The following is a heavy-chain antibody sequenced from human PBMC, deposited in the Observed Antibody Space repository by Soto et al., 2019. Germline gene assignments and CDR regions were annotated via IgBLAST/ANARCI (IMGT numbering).Heavy chain of an antibody. CDR1: GFTFSSYG. V-gene: IGHV3-30*18. D-gene: IGHD6-6*01. CDR2: MSFDGSNK. J-gene: IGHJ4*02. CDR3: AKGKCSSSSTFDS. Sequence: QVQLVESGGGVVQPGRSLRLSCATSGFTFSSYGMHWVRQAPGKGLEWVAGMSFDGSNKFYADSVKGRLTISRDNSKHTLYLQMSSLTVEETAVYYFAKGKCSSSSTFDSGGQGTLVTVSS.